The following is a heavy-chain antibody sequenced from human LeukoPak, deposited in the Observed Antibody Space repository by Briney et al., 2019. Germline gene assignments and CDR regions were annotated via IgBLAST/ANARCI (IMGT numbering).Heavy chain of an antibody. CDR1: GGSISSYY. Sequence: TSETLSLTCTVSGGSISSYYWSWIRQPPGKGLEWIGYIYYSGSTNYNPSLKSRVTISVDTSKNRFSLKLSSVTAADTAVYYCARGYCSSTSCYNLDYWGQGTLVTVSS. CDR3: ARGYCSSTSCYNLDY. J-gene: IGHJ4*02. CDR2: IYYSGST. D-gene: IGHD2-2*02. V-gene: IGHV4-59*01.